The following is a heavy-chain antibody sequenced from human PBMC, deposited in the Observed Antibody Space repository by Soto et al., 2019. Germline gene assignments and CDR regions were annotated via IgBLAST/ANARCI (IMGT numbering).Heavy chain of an antibody. Sequence: ASVKVSCKASGYTFTDYYMHWVRQAPGQGLEWMACINPNSGGTNYAQKFQGRVTMTRVTSISTAYMELSSLRSDDTALYYCAKDANIVVVAGATGGMDVWGQGTTVTVSS. V-gene: IGHV1-2*02. D-gene: IGHD2-2*01. J-gene: IGHJ6*02. CDR2: INPNSGGT. CDR1: GYTFTDYY. CDR3: AKDANIVVVAGATGGMDV.